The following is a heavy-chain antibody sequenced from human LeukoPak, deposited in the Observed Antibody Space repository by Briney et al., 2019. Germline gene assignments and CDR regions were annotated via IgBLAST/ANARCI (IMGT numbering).Heavy chain of an antibody. J-gene: IGHJ4*02. CDR3: ARAVGDGGYDERFDY. CDR2: INPSGGST. V-gene: IGHV1-46*01. Sequence: ASVKVSCKASGYTFTSYYMHWVRQAPGQGLEWMGIINPSGGSTSYAQKFQGRVTMTRDMSTSTVYMELSSLRSEDTAVYYCARAVGDGGYDERFDYWGQGTLVTVSS. D-gene: IGHD5-12*01. CDR1: GYTFTSYY.